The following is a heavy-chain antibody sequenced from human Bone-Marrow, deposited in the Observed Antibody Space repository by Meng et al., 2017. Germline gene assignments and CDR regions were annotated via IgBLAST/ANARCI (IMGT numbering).Heavy chain of an antibody. CDR3: VRDEDISAAGKLFGDY. J-gene: IGHJ4*02. D-gene: IGHD6-13*01. V-gene: IGHV1-2*06. Sequence: ASVKVSCKPSGYNFRDYWLNWVRRAPGQGLEWMGRIDPKSGDTHYAQSFQGRVTMTGDTSISTAYMELSGLRSDDTAMYYCVRDEDISAAGKLFGDYWGQGTLVTVSS. CDR2: IDPKSGDT. CDR1: GYNFRDYW.